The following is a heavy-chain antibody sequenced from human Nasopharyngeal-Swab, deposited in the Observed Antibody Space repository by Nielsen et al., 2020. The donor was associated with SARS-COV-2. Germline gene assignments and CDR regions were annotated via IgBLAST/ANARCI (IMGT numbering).Heavy chain of an antibody. D-gene: IGHD6-13*01. J-gene: IGHJ4*02. Sequence: ASVKVSCKASGYTFTSYDINWVRQATGQGLEWMGWMNPNSGNTGYAQKFQGRVTMTRNTSISTAYMELSSLRSEDTAVYYCARGTDPPGIAAAGYWGQGTLVTVSS. CDR3: ARGTDPPGIAAAGY. CDR2: MNPNSGNT. CDR1: GYTFTSYD. V-gene: IGHV1-8*01.